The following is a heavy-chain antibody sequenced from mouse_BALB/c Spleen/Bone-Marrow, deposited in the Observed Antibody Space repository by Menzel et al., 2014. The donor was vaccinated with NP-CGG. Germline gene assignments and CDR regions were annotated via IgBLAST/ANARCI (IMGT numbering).Heavy chain of an antibody. CDR3: ARDGNYAMDY. J-gene: IGHJ4*01. V-gene: IGHV3-5*02. Sequence: VQLKQSGPGLVKPSQTVSLTCTVTGISITTGNYRWSWIRQFPENKLEWTGYIYYSGTITYNPSLTSRTTITRDTSKNQFFLEMNSLTAEDTATYYCARDGNYAMDYWGQGTSVTVSS. D-gene: IGHD1-1*02. CDR2: IYYSGTI. CDR1: GISITTGNYR.